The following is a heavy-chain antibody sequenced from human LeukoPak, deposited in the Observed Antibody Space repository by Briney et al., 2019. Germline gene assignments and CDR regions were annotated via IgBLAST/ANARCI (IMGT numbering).Heavy chain of an antibody. CDR2: IIPIFGTA. CDR3: ARDLGTAMVYYYYGMDV. V-gene: IGHV1-69*06. Sequence: ASVKVSCKASGGTFSSYAISWVRQAPGQGLEWMGGIIPIFGTANYAQKFQGRVTITADKSTSTAYMELSSLRSEDTAVYYCARDLGTAMVYYYYGMDVWGQGTTVTVSS. CDR1: GGTFSSYA. D-gene: IGHD5-18*01. J-gene: IGHJ6*02.